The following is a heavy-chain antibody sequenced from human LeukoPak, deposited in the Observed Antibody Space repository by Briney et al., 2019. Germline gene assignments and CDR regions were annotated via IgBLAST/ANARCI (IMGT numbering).Heavy chain of an antibody. Sequence: GGSLRLSCAASGFTFSSYGMHWVRQAPGKGLEWVAVIWYDGSNKYYADSVKGRFTTSRDNSKNTLYLQMNSLRAEDTAVYYCARDYYDSSGYVVHDAFDIWGQGTMVTVSS. CDR1: GFTFSSYG. CDR3: ARDYYDSSGYVVHDAFDI. CDR2: IWYDGSNK. D-gene: IGHD3-22*01. V-gene: IGHV3-33*01. J-gene: IGHJ3*02.